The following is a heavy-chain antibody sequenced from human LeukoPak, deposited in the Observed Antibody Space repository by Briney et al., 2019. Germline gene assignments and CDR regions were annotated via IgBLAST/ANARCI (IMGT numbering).Heavy chain of an antibody. Sequence: GGSLRLSCEGSGFSFSSYYVSWVRQAPGKGLEWVSSITENGGGTYYADSVKGRFIISRDNSKNTLYLQMNSLRVDDTAIYYCTKGKVNQVGGLDCWGQGTLVTVSS. J-gene: IGHJ4*02. CDR3: TKGKVNQVGGLDC. CDR2: ITENGGGT. D-gene: IGHD1-26*01. V-gene: IGHV3-23*01. CDR1: GFSFSSYY.